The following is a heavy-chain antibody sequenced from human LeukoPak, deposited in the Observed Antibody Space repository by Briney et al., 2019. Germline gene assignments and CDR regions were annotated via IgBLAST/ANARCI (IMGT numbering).Heavy chain of an antibody. V-gene: IGHV1-46*01. CDR1: GYTFTGYY. D-gene: IGHD3-10*01. CDR3: ARDLGLRGVTNWFDP. CDR2: IDPNGGST. J-gene: IGHJ5*02. Sequence: ASVKVSCKASGYTFTGYYMHWVRQAPGQGLEWMGLIDPNGGSTGYAQRFQGRVTVTRDTSTSTVYMELSSLRSEDTAVYYCARDLGLRGVTNWFDPWGQGTLVTVSS.